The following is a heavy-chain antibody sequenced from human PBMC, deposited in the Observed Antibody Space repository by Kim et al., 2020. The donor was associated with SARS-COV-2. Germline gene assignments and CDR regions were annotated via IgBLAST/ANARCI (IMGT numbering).Heavy chain of an antibody. V-gene: IGHV3-9*01. J-gene: IGHJ4*02. D-gene: IGHD3-10*01. CDR2: ISWNSGSI. CDR3: AKDKVRGLGELPTLSY. CDR1: GFTFDDYA. Sequence: GGSLRLSCAASGFTFDDYAMHWVRQAPGKGLEWVSGISWNSGSIGYADSVKGRFTISRDNAKNSLYLQMNSLRAEDTALYYCAKDKVRGLGELPTLSYWGQGTLVTVSS.